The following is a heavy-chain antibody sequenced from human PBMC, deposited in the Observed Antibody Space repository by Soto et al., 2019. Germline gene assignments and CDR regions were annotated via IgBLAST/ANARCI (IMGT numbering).Heavy chain of an antibody. J-gene: IGHJ3*02. CDR2: INPSGGST. V-gene: IGHV1-46*03. Sequence: GASVKVSCKASGYTFTSYGISWVRQAPGQGLEWMGIINPSGGSTSYAQKFQGRVTMTRDTSTSTVYMELSSLRSEDTAVYCCALRPALGYVLDIWGQGTMVTVSS. D-gene: IGHD3-10*02. CDR3: ALRPALGYVLDI. CDR1: GYTFTSYG.